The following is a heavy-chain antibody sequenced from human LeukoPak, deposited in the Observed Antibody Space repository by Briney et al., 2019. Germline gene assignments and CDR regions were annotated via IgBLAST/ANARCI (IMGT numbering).Heavy chain of an antibody. CDR1: GYSISSGYY. CDR2: IYYSGST. D-gene: IGHD3-3*01. J-gene: IGHJ4*02. V-gene: IGHV4-38-2*01. CDR3: ARHLTIFGVVSQIDY. Sequence: SETLSLTCAVSGYSISSGYYWGWIRQPPGKGLEWIGSIYYSGSTYYNPSLKSRVTISVDTSKNQFSLKLSSVTAADTAVYYCARHLTIFGVVSQIDYWGQGTLVTVSS.